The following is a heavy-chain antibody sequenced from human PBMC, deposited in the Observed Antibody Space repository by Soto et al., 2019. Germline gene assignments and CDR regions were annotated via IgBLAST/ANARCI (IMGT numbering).Heavy chain of an antibody. CDR3: ANGYSLFDY. V-gene: IGHV3-7*01. CDR1: GFTFSSYW. Sequence: LRLSCAASGFTFSSYWMSWVRQAPGKGLEWVANVKQDGSEKYYVDSVKGRFTISRDNAKNSLYLQMNSLRAEDTAVYYCANGYSLFDYWGQGTLVTVSS. CDR2: VKQDGSEK. D-gene: IGHD5-18*01. J-gene: IGHJ4*02.